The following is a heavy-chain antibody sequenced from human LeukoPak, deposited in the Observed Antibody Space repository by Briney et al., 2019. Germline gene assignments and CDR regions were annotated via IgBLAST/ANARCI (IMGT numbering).Heavy chain of an antibody. D-gene: IGHD6-13*01. Sequence: GGSLRLSCAASGFIFSSYSMSWVRQAPGKGLERVSVITGSGGNTYYADSVKGRFTISKDNSKNTVYLQMSSLRVDDTAVYYCAKAASSSWPSYYYGMDVWGQGTTVTVSS. CDR3: AKAASSSWPSYYYGMDV. J-gene: IGHJ6*02. V-gene: IGHV3-23*01. CDR2: ITGSGGNT. CDR1: GFIFSSYS.